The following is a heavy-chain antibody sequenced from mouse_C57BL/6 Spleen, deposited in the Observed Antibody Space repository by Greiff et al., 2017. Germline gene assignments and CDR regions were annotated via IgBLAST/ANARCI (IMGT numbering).Heavy chain of an antibody. J-gene: IGHJ1*03. CDR3: ARVLGQDWYFDV. CDR2: IDPSDSET. Sequence: VQLQQPGAELVRPGSSVKLSCKASGYTFTSYWMHWVKQRPIQGLEWIGNIDPSDSETHYNQKFKDKATLTVDKSSSTAYMQLSSLTSEDSAVYYCARVLGQDWYFDVWGTGTTVTVSS. CDR1: GYTFTSYW. D-gene: IGHD3-3*01. V-gene: IGHV1-52*01.